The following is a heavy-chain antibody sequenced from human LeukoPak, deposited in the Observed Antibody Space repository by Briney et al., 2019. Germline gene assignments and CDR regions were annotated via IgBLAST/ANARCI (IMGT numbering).Heavy chain of an antibody. CDR2: IYYSAST. CDR1: GGSISSYY. Sequence: SETLSLTCTVSGGSISSYYWSWIRQPPGKGLEWIGYIYYSASTNYNPPLKSRATISVDTSRNQFSLKLSSVTAADTAVYYCARDRDYYDSSDYYSGNYFDYWGQGTLVTVSS. V-gene: IGHV4-59*01. J-gene: IGHJ4*02. CDR3: ARDRDYYDSSDYYSGNYFDY. D-gene: IGHD3-22*01.